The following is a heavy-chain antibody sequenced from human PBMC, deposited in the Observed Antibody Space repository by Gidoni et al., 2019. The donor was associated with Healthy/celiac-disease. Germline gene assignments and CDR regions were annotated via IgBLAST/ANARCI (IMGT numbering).Heavy chain of an antibody. V-gene: IGHV4-39*07. CDR2: IYYSGST. Sequence: QLQLQESGPGLVKPSETLSLTCPVSGGSISSSSYYWGWIRQPPGKGLEWIGSIYYSGSTYYNPSLKSRVTISVDTSKNQFSLKLSSVTAADTAVYYCARDQGIAARPDYWGQGTLVTVSS. CDR1: GGSISSSSYY. D-gene: IGHD6-6*01. CDR3: ARDQGIAARPDY. J-gene: IGHJ4*02.